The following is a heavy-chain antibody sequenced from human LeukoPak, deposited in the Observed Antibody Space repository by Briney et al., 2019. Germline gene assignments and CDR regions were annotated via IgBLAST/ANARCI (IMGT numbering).Heavy chain of an antibody. Sequence: GESLKISCKGSGYSFTSYWISWVRQMPGKGLEWMGRIDPSDSYTNYSPSCQGHGTISADKSISTAYLQWSSLKASDTAMYYCARHSPIAVAVDYWGQGTLVTVSS. CDR2: IDPSDSYT. J-gene: IGHJ4*02. CDR1: GYSFTSYW. CDR3: ARHSPIAVAVDY. V-gene: IGHV5-10-1*01. D-gene: IGHD6-19*01.